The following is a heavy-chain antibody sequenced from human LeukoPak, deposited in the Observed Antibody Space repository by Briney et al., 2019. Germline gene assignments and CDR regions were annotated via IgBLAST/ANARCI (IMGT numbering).Heavy chain of an antibody. CDR2: ISATGGTT. CDR1: GFSFSSYG. J-gene: IGHJ4*02. Sequence: GGSLRLSCAASGFSFSSYGKSWVRQAPGKGLEWVSAISATGGTTYYADSVKGRFTISRDNSKNTLYLQMNSLRAEDTAVYYCAKLEQWLVRPPFDYWGQGTLVTVSS. V-gene: IGHV3-23*01. D-gene: IGHD6-19*01. CDR3: AKLEQWLVRPPFDY.